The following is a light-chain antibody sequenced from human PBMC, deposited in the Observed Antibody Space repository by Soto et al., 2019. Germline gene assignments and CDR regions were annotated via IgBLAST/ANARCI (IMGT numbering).Light chain of an antibody. V-gene: IGLV7-46*01. Sequence: QTVVTQEPSLTVSPGGTVTLTCGSSTGAVTSGHYPYWFQQKPGQAPKTLIYDTSNKHSWTPARFSGSLLGDKAALTLSGAQPEDEAEYYCLLSYGDAHVVFGGGTKLTVL. J-gene: IGLJ2*01. CDR1: TGAVTSGHY. CDR3: LLSYGDAHVV. CDR2: DTS.